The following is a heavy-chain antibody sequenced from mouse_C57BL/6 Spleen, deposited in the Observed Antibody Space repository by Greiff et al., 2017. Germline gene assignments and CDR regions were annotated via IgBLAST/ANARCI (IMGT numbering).Heavy chain of an antibody. CDR3: ARWGYYGSSYPYYFDY. CDR2: INPNYGTT. V-gene: IGHV1-39*01. D-gene: IGHD1-1*01. J-gene: IGHJ2*01. Sequence: VHVKQSGPELVKPGASVKISCKASGYSFTDYNMNWVKQSNGKSLEWIGVINPNYGTTSYNQKFKGKATLTVDQSSSTAYMQLNSLTSEDSAVYYCARWGYYGSSYPYYFDYWGQGTTLTVSS. CDR1: GYSFTDYN.